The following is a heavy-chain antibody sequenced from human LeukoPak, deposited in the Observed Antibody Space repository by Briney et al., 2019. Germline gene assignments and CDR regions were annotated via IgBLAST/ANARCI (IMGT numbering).Heavy chain of an antibody. J-gene: IGHJ4*02. CDR1: GFTVSSNY. D-gene: IGHD6-19*01. CDR3: ARNRYTSGWYRN. CDR2: IYSGGST. V-gene: IGHV3-53*01. Sequence: GGSLRLSCAASGFTVSSNYMSWVRQAPGKGLEWVSTIYSGGSTYYADSVKGRFTISRDNSKNTLYLQMNSLRGEDTAVYYCARNRYTSGWYRNWGQGTLVTVSS.